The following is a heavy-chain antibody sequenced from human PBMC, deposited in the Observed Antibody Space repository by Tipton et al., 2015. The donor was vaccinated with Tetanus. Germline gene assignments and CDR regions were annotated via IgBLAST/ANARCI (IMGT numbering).Heavy chain of an antibody. D-gene: IGHD3-3*01. J-gene: IGHJ1*01. CDR2: IDYFGTT. V-gene: IGHV4-59*01. Sequence: TLSLTCTVPGGSISTYHWNWIRQFPGKGLEWIGYIDYFGTTKYNPSLKSRVAVSVDTSKNQLSLKLSSVTSADTAVYYCARTSGYLYSSYWGQGTLVTVSS. CDR1: GGSISTYH. CDR3: ARTSGYLYSSY.